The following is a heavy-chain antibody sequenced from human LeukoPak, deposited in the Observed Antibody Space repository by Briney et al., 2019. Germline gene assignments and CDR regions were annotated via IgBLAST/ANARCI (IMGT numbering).Heavy chain of an antibody. J-gene: IGHJ4*02. CDR3: ASVREGLRLSTPFDN. Sequence: ASVKVSCKASGYTFTGYYMHWVRQAPGQGLEWMGWINPNSGGTNYAQKFQGRVTMTRDTSISTAYMELSRLRSDDTAVYFCASVREGLRLSTPFDNWGQGTLVTVSP. D-gene: IGHD5-12*01. CDR2: INPNSGGT. V-gene: IGHV1-2*02. CDR1: GYTFTGYY.